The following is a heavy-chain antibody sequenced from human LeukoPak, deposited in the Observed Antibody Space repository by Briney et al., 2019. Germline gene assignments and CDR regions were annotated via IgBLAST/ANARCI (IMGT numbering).Heavy chain of an antibody. CDR3: ARDPISYSYGWYYFDY. CDR1: GYSISSGYY. CDR2: IYHSGST. J-gene: IGHJ4*01. D-gene: IGHD5-18*01. V-gene: IGHV4-38-2*02. Sequence: PSETLSLTCAVSGYSISSGYYWGWIRQPPGKGLGWLGIIYHSGSTYYKPSLKGRVTISVDTSKNQFSLKLSSVTAADTAVYYCARDPISYSYGWYYFDYWGQGTLVTVSS.